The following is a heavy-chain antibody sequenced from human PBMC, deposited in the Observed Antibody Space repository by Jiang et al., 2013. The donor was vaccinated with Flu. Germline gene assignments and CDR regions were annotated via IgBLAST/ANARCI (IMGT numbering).Heavy chain of an antibody. Sequence: GSGLVKPSETLSLTCIVSGGSISSSTYYWGWIRQPPGKGLEWIGSIYYSGSTYYNPSLKSRVTISVDTSKKQFSLKLSSVTAADTAVYYCVRLWGFYGSGSYSADYWGQGTLVTVSS. V-gene: IGHV4-39*07. J-gene: IGHJ4*02. CDR3: VRLWGFYGSGSYSADY. D-gene: IGHD3-10*01. CDR2: IYYSGST. CDR1: GGSISSSTYY.